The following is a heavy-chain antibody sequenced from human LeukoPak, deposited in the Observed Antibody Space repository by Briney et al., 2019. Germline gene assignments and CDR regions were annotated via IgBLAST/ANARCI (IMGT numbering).Heavy chain of an antibody. CDR3: AKDRISSSWYGEDAFDI. V-gene: IGHV3-30*02. CDR1: GFTFSSYG. D-gene: IGHD6-13*01. Sequence: GGSLRLSCAASGFTFSSYGMHWVRQAPGKGLEWVAFIRYDGSNKYYADSVKGRFTISRDNSKNTLYLQMNSLRAEDTAVYYCAKDRISSSWYGEDAFDIWGQGTMVTVSS. CDR2: IRYDGSNK. J-gene: IGHJ3*02.